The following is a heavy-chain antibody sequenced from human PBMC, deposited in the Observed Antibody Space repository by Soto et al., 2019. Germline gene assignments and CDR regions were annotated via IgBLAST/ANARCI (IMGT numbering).Heavy chain of an antibody. V-gene: IGHV3-23*01. D-gene: IGHD5-18*01. J-gene: IGHJ6*02. CDR1: AFTFSSYA. CDR2: ISGSDGTT. CDR3: ARAECRDTSWDTAGYYYGKGV. Sequence: DVRLLESGGALVQRGGSLRLSCAASAFTFSSYAMSWVRQATGKGLEWVSSISGSDGTTYYADSVRGRFTISRDNTKNTRDLQRNRLRAEDTAVYYRARAECRDTSWDTAGYYYGKGVWGQGTTVAAAS.